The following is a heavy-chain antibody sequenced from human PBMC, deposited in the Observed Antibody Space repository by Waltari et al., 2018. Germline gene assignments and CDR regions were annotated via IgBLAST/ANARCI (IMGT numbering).Heavy chain of an antibody. CDR1: GGTFSSYA. J-gene: IGHJ4*02. CDR3: AAYSGSPGY. CDR2: SIPIFGTA. Sequence: QVQLVQSRAEVKKPGSSVKVDCKASGGTFSSYAISWVRQAPGQGLEWMGRSIPIFGTANYAQKFQCRVTITADKSTSTAYMELSSLRSEDTAVYYCAAYSGSPGYWGQGTLVTVSS. D-gene: IGHD1-26*01. V-gene: IGHV1-69*08.